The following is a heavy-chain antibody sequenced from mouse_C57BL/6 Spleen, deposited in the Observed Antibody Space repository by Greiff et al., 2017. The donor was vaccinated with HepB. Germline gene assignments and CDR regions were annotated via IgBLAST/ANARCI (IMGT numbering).Heavy chain of an antibody. CDR2: ISYDGSN. CDR1: GYSITSGYY. D-gene: IGHD1-1*01. Sequence: EVKLQESGPGLVKPSQSLSLTCSVTGYSITSGYYWNWIRQFPGNKLEWMGYISYDGSNNYNPSLKNRISITRDTSKNQFFLKLNSVTTEDTATYYCARDKTTVVRNYFDYWGQGTTLTVSS. CDR3: ARDKTTVVRNYFDY. V-gene: IGHV3-6*01. J-gene: IGHJ2*01.